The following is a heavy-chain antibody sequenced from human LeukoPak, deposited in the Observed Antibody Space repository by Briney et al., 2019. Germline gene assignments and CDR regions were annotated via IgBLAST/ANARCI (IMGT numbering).Heavy chain of an antibody. CDR2: ISGSGGST. Sequence: GGSLRLSCAASGFTFSSYAMSWVRQAPGKGLEWVSAISGSGGSTYYADSVKGRFTISRYNPKNTLYLQMNSLRAEDTAVYYCAKDGPPMVRGVIIRVYGYWGQGTLVTVSS. CDR3: AKDGPPMVRGVIIRVYGY. J-gene: IGHJ4*02. CDR1: GFTFSSYA. D-gene: IGHD3-10*01. V-gene: IGHV3-23*01.